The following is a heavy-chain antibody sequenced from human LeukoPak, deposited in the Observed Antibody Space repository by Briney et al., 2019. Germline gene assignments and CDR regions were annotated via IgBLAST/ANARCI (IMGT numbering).Heavy chain of an antibody. J-gene: IGHJ3*02. CDR2: ISSSSSAT. Sequence: PGGSLRLSCAASGFTFSSYSMNWVRQAPGKGLDWVSYISSSSSATYYTDSVKGRFTISRDNAKNSLYLQMNSLRDEDMAVYYCASARDSSGYYSHDGFDIWGQGTMVTVSS. V-gene: IGHV3-48*02. CDR1: GFTFSSYS. CDR3: ASARDSSGYYSHDGFDI. D-gene: IGHD3-22*01.